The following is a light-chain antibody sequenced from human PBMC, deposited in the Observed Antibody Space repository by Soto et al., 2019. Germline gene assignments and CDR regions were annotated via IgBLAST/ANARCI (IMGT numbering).Light chain of an antibody. CDR2: AVG. J-gene: IGLJ2*01. V-gene: IGLV2-14*01. Sequence: QSALTQPAAVSGCPGQSISISCTGGSSDVGGYDYVSWYQQHPGEVPKLIIYAVGDRPSGVSNRFSGSKSGNTASLTISGLQAEDEAGYYCTSYTSGRALVRFGGGTKLTVL. CDR3: TSYTSGRALVR. CDR1: SSDVGGYDY.